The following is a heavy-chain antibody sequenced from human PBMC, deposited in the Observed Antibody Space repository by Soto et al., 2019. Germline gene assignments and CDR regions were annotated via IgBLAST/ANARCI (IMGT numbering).Heavy chain of an antibody. CDR3: ARTSLIAARTPNHAFDP. J-gene: IGHJ5*02. V-gene: IGHV4-39*01. D-gene: IGHD6-6*01. Sequence: QLQLQESGPGLVKPSETLSLTCTVSGGSISSSSYYWGWIRQPPGKGLEWIGSIYYSGSTYYNPSLKSRVTISVDTSKNQFSLKLSSVTAADTAVYYCARTSLIAARTPNHAFDPWGQGTLVTVSS. CDR1: GGSISSSSYY. CDR2: IYYSGST.